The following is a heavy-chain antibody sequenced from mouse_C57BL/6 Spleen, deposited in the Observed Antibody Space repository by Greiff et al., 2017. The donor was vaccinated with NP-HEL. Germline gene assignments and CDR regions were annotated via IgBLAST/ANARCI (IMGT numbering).Heavy chain of an antibody. V-gene: IGHV1-55*01. CDR1: GYTFTSYW. CDR2: IYPGSGST. J-gene: IGHJ4*01. D-gene: IGHD1-1*01. CDR3: ARFPSTTVVAEDAMDY. Sequence: QVQLKQPGAELVKPGASVKMSCKASGYTFTSYWITWVKQRPGQGLEWIGDIYPGSGSTNYNEKFKSKATLTVDTSSSTAYMQLSSLTSEDSAVDYCARFPSTTVVAEDAMDYWGQGTSVTVSS.